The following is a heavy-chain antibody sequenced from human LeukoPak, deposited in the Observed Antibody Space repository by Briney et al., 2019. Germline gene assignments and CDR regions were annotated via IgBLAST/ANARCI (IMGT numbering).Heavy chain of an antibody. CDR3: AKDVRRYDILTGLWFDP. J-gene: IGHJ5*02. V-gene: IGHV3-9*01. CDR2: ISWNSGSI. CDR1: GFTFDDYA. Sequence: GGSLRLSCAASGFTFDDYAMHWVRQAPGKGLEWVSGISWNSGSIGYADSVKGRFTISRDNAKNSLYLQMNSLRAEDTALYHCAKDVRRYDILTGLWFDPWGQGTLVTVSS. D-gene: IGHD3-9*01.